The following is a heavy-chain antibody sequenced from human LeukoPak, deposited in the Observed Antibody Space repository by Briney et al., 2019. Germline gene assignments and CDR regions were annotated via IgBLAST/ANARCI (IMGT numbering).Heavy chain of an antibody. CDR1: GFTFSSYA. CDR2: ISGSGGST. V-gene: IGHV3-23*01. J-gene: IGHJ4*02. CDR3: AKGLSIVGATTPFDY. D-gene: IGHD1-26*01. Sequence: GGSLRLSCAASGFTFSSYAMSWVRQAPGKGLEWVSAISGSGGSTYYADSVKGRITISRDNSKNTLYLQMNSLRAEDTAVYYCAKGLSIVGATTPFDYWGQGTLVTVSS.